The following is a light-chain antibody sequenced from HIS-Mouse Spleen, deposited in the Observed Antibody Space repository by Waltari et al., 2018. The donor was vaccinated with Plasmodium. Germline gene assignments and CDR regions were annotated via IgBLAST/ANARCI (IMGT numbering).Light chain of an antibody. V-gene: IGKV1-39*01. CDR1: QSISNY. CDR2: AAS. Sequence: DIQMTQSPSSLSASVGDRVAITCRASQSISNYLNWYQQKPGKAPKFLIYAASTLPSGVPSRFSGSGSGTDFTLTISSLQPEDFATYYCQQSYSTWTFGQGTKVEIK. J-gene: IGKJ1*01. CDR3: QQSYSTWT.